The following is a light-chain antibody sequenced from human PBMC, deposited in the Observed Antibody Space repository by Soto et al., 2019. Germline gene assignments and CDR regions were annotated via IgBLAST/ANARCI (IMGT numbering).Light chain of an antibody. CDR1: QSVSGY. V-gene: IGKV3-11*01. J-gene: IGKJ5*01. Sequence: EVVLTQSPVTLSLAPWERATLSCRASQSVSGYLAWYQQKPGQAPRLLIYDVSNRATGIPARFSGSGSGTDFTLTINSLEPEVFAIYYCQQRNYWQVTFGQGTRLEIK. CDR3: QQRNYWQVT. CDR2: DVS.